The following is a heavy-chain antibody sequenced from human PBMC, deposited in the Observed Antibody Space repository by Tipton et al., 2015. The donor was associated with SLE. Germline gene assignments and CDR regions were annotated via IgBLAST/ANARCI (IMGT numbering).Heavy chain of an antibody. D-gene: IGHD3-3*01. CDR3: AKEQGSEFWSGYHFDY. V-gene: IGHV3-23*01. CDR1: GFTFSSYA. J-gene: IGHJ4*02. Sequence: GSLRLSCAASGFTFSSYAMSWVRQAPGKGLEWVSAISGSGGSTYYADSVKGRFTISRDNSKNSLYLQMNSLRTEDTALYYCAKEQGSEFWSGYHFDYWGQGTLVTVSS. CDR2: ISGSGGST.